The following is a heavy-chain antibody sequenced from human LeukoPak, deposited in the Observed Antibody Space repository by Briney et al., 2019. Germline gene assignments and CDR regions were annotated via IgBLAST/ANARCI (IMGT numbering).Heavy chain of an antibody. Sequence: SETLSLTCTVSGGSIGSGYYWAWIRQPPGKGLEWIGSIHYGGTTHYNPSLQSRVTISADTSKNQFALDLRSVTAADTAVYYCTRDIGDFVSDFWGQGTLVAVSS. CDR2: IHYGGTT. V-gene: IGHV4-39*02. CDR1: GGSIGSGYY. J-gene: IGHJ4*02. D-gene: IGHD2-21*02. CDR3: TRDIGDFVSDF.